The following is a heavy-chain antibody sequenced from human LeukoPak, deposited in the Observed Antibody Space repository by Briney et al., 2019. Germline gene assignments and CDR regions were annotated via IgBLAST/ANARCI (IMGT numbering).Heavy chain of an antibody. Sequence: GGSLRLSCAVSGFSVSNYYMNWVRQAPGKGLQCVSLIRGSGETFYADSVKGRFTISRDDSKNTVYLQMNGLRVEDTAEYFCARDRAATQDWVEFDPWGQGTQVTVSS. D-gene: IGHD3/OR15-3a*01. CDR2: IRGSGET. CDR1: GFSVSNYY. V-gene: IGHV3-66*03. CDR3: ARDRAATQDWVEFDP. J-gene: IGHJ5*02.